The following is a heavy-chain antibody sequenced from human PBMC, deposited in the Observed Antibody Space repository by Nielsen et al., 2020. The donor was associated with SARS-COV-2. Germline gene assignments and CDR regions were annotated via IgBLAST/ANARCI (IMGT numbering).Heavy chain of an antibody. CDR2: IKSKTDGGTT. J-gene: IGHJ6*03. D-gene: IGHD2-2*01. CDR3: TTAPYRIVVVPAAMRYYYYMDV. V-gene: IGHV3-15*01. Sequence: GESLKISCAASGFTFSNAWMSWVRQAPGKGLEWVGRIKSKTDGGTTDYAAPVKGRFTISRDDSKNTLYLQMNSLKTEDTAVYYCTTAPYRIVVVPAAMRYYYYMDVWGKGTTVTVSS. CDR1: GFTFSNAW.